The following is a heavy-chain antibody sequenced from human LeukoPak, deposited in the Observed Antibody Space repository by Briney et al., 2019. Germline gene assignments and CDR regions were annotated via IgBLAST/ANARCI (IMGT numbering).Heavy chain of an antibody. D-gene: IGHD5-18*01. CDR2: IYPGDSDT. J-gene: IGHJ4*02. CDR3: ARTTGDTAMAPFDY. V-gene: IGHV5-51*01. Sequence: GESLKISCKGTGYSFTSYSIGWVRQLPVKGLEWMGMIYPGDSDTRYSPSFQGQVTISADKSISTAYLQWSSLKASDTAMYYCARTTGDTAMAPFDYWGQGTLVTVSS. CDR1: GYSFTSYS.